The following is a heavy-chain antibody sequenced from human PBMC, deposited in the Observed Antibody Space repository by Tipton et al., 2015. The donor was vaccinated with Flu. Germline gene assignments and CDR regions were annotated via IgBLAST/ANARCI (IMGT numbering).Heavy chain of an antibody. Sequence: TLSLTCTVSDDSITFYYWSWVRQPPGKGLEWIGYIYSSGSTNYNPSLRGRVTISVDTSKNQLSLRLSSVTAADTAVYYCVRARAPYYYYAMDVWGQGTTVTVSS. V-gene: IGHV4-59*01. D-gene: IGHD3-10*01. CDR3: VRARAPYYYYAMDV. J-gene: IGHJ6*02. CDR1: DDSITFYY. CDR2: IYSSGST.